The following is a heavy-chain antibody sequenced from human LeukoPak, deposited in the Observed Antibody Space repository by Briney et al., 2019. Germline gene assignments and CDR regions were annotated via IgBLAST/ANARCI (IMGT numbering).Heavy chain of an antibody. V-gene: IGHV3-23*01. CDR3: ARVSGEDYDILTGYPSPGGLDY. CDR1: GFTFSNYA. D-gene: IGHD3-9*01. CDR2: ISGSGVTT. J-gene: IGHJ4*02. Sequence: GGSLRLSCAASGFTFSNYAMSWVRQAPGKGLEWVSAISGSGVTTYYADSLKARFTISRDNSKNTLYLQMGSLRAEDMAVYYCARVSGEDYDILTGYPSPGGLDYWGQGTLVTVSS.